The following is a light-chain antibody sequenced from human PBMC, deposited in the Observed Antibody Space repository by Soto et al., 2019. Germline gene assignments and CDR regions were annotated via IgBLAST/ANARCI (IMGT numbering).Light chain of an antibody. CDR1: SSDVGAYNY. Sequence: QSALTQPPSASGSPGQSVTISCTGTSSDVGAYNYVSWYQQHPGKAPKLMIYEVSQRPSGVPDRFSGSKSGYTASLTVSGLQAEDEDDYYCSSYAGSNHLVFGGGTKLTVL. CDR2: EVS. J-gene: IGLJ2*01. V-gene: IGLV2-8*01. CDR3: SSYAGSNHLV.